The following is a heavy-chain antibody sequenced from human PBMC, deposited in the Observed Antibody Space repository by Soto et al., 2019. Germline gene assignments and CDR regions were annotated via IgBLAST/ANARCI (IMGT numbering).Heavy chain of an antibody. V-gene: IGHV1-18*04. Sequence: ASVKVSCKASGYTFIDYGINWVRQAPGQGLEWMGWISISSANTHYEESLQGRVTMTSDKTNTAYMELRRLRSDDSAMYYCARSYNYGSYWYFDLWGRGTLVTVSS. CDR1: GYTFIDYG. J-gene: IGHJ2*01. CDR2: ISISSANT. D-gene: IGHD3-10*01. CDR3: ARSYNYGSYWYFDL.